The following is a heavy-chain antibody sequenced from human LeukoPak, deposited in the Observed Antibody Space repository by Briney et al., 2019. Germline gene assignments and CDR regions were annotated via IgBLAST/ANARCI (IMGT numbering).Heavy chain of an antibody. CDR3: ASRYCSGGSCYSVGSSDYYMDV. V-gene: IGHV1-69*13. D-gene: IGHD2-15*01. Sequence: SVKVSCKAFGGTFSSYAISWVRQAPGQGLEWMGGIIPIFGTANYAQKFQGRVTITADESTSTAYMELSSLRSEDTAVYYCASRYCSGGSCYSVGSSDYYMDVWGKGTTVTISS. J-gene: IGHJ6*03. CDR1: GGTFSSYA. CDR2: IIPIFGTA.